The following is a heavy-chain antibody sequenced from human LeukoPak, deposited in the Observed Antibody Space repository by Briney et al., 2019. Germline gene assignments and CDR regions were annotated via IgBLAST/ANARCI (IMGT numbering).Heavy chain of an antibody. CDR3: ARGASYYYDSSGYYYLDWFDP. CDR2: IYHSGST. J-gene: IGHJ5*02. D-gene: IGHD3-22*01. CDR1: GYSISSGYY. V-gene: IGHV4-38-2*01. Sequence: PSETLSLTCAVSGYSISSGYYWGWIRQPPGKGLEWIGSIYHSGSTYYNPSLKSRVTISVDTSKNQFSLKLSSVTAADTAVYYCARGASYYYDSSGYYYLDWFDPWGQGTLVTVSS.